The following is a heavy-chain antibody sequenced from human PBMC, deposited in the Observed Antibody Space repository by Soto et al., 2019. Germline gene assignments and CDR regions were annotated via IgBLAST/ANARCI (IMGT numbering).Heavy chain of an antibody. CDR2: LKDKTDGETT. CDR3: TTSPGYFDF. V-gene: IGHV3-15*01. Sequence: PGGSLRLSCSGSGFTLGDFAMSWVRQAPGKGLEWVARLKDKTDGETTNYAAPVKGRFTISRDDSRNTLYLQMDSLRSEDTAVYYCTTSPGYFDFWGQGTLVTVSS. CDR1: GFTLGDFA. J-gene: IGHJ4*02.